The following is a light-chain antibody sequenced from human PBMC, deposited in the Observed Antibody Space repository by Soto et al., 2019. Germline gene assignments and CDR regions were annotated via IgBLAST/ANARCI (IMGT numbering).Light chain of an antibody. CDR3: CSYAGSSTLVV. CDR1: TSDVGSYNL. CDR2: EGS. V-gene: IGLV2-23*01. J-gene: IGLJ1*01. Sequence: QSVLTLPASVSASPGQSITISCTGNTSDVGSYNLVSWYQQHPGKAPKLMIYEGSKRPSGVSNRFSGSKSGNTASLTISGLQAEDEADYYCCSYAGSSTLVVFGTGTKVTVL.